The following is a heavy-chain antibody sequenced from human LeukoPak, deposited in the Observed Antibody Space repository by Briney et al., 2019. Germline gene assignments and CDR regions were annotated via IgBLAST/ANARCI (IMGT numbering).Heavy chain of an antibody. CDR2: ISSSSSYI. Sequence: PGGSLRLSCAASGFTFSSYSMNWVRQAPGKGLEWVSSISSSSSYIYYADSVKGRFTISRDNAKNSLYLQMNSLRAEDTAVYYCARALYSSHRPDYWGQGTLVTVSS. V-gene: IGHV3-21*01. CDR3: ARALYSSHRPDY. J-gene: IGHJ4*02. D-gene: IGHD6-19*01. CDR1: GFTFSSYS.